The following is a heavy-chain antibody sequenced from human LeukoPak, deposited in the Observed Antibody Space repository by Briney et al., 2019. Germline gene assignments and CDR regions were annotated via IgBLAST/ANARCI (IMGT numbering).Heavy chain of an antibody. CDR3: ARQENYHDSGSYYNSPYFFDY. J-gene: IGHJ4*02. Sequence: GESLKISCTGSQYIFTSYWIGWVRQMPGKGLECMGIINPDDSDTRYSPSFQGQVTFSADKSISTAYLQWSSLKASDTAMYYCARQENYHDSGSYYNSPYFFDYWGQGTLLTVSS. V-gene: IGHV5-51*01. CDR2: INPDDSDT. D-gene: IGHD3-10*01. CDR1: QYIFTSYW.